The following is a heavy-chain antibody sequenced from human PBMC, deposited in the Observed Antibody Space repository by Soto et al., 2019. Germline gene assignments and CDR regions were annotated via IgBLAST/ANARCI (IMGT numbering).Heavy chain of an antibody. V-gene: IGHV4-59*01. CDR1: GGSISSYY. CDR2: IYYSGST. Sequence: SETLSLTCTVSGGSISSYYWSWIRQPPGKGLECIGYIYYSGSTNYNPSLKSRVTISVDTSKNQFSLKLSSVTAADTAVYYCARGHTIFGVVINNWFDPWGQGTLVTVSS. J-gene: IGHJ5*02. CDR3: ARGHTIFGVVINNWFDP. D-gene: IGHD3-3*01.